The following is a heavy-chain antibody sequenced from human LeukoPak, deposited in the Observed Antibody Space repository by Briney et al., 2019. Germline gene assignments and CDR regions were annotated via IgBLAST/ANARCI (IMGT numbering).Heavy chain of an antibody. CDR1: GFTFSGYA. CDR3: AKDGNYYDSSGYSD. Sequence: PGGSLRLSCAASGFTFSGYAMSWGRQAPGKGREGGSVIRGRGGSTYYADSVKGRFTISRDNSKNTLYLQMHSLRAADTAVYYCAKDGNYYDSSGYSDWGQGTLVTVSS. V-gene: IGHV3-23*01. CDR2: IRGRGGST. J-gene: IGHJ4*02. D-gene: IGHD3-22*01.